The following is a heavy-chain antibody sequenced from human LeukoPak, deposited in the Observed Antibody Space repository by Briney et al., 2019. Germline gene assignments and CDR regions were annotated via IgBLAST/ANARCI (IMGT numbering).Heavy chain of an antibody. Sequence: GGSLGLSCAASGFTFSTYSMNWVRQAPGKGLEWVSYISSSSSTIYYADSVKGRFTISRDNAKNSLYLQMNSLRDEDTAVYYCALVTTVTYHYWGQGTLVTVSS. J-gene: IGHJ4*02. CDR3: ALVTTVTYHY. CDR1: GFTFSTYS. CDR2: ISSSSSTI. D-gene: IGHD4-17*01. V-gene: IGHV3-48*02.